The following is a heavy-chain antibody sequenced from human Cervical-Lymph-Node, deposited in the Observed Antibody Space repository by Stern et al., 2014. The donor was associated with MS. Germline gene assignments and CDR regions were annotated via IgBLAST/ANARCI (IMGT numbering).Heavy chain of an antibody. CDR2: IRSKTYGGTT. J-gene: IGHJ4*02. Sequence: EVQLVESGGGLVQPGRSLRLSCTASGFTFGDYCMTWFRQAPGKGLEWVGFIRSKTYGGTTEYAASVKGRFTISRDDSKSIAYLQMNSLKTDDTAVYYCTRDIRELLTPTFDYWGQGALVTVSS. CDR1: GFTFGDYC. V-gene: IGHV3-49*03. D-gene: IGHD1-26*01. CDR3: TRDIRELLTPTFDY.